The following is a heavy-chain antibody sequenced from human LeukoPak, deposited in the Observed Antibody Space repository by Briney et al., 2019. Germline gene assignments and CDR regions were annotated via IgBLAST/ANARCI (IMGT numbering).Heavy chain of an antibody. CDR1: GFTFSSYG. D-gene: IGHD5-24*01. J-gene: IGHJ4*02. V-gene: IGHV3-7*01. Sequence: GGSLRLSGAASGFTFSSYGMHWVRQAPGKGPEWVANINQVGSSKYFVDSVKGRFIISRDNAKNSLYLQMNSLRDEDTAVYYCANLGPPGRDHYLESWGQGTLVTVSS. CDR3: ANLGPPGRDHYLES. CDR2: INQVGSSK.